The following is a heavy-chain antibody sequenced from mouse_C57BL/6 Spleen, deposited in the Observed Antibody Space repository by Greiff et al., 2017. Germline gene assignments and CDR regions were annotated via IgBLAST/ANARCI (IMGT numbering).Heavy chain of an antibody. V-gene: IGHV14-2*01. CDR3: ARGGDGSWNLDY. CDR1: GFNIKDYY. D-gene: IGHD1-1*01. J-gene: IGHJ2*01. CDR2: IDPEDGAT. Sequence: VQLKESGAELVKPGASVKLSCTASGFNIKDYYMHWVKQRTEQGLEWIGRIDPEDGATKYAPKFQGKATITADTSSKTAYLQVSSLTSEYTAGYYRARGGDGSWNLDYWGQGTTLTVSS.